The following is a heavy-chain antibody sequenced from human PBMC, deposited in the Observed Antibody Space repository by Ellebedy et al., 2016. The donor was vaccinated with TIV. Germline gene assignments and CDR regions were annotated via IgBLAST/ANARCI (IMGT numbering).Heavy chain of an antibody. CDR3: SRGGGCGGGTCYYPDF. Sequence: GESLKISCAASGYTFSTYSLNWVRQAPGKGLEWVSSISTITNYADSVRGRFTISRDNAKNSLYLQMNNLRAEDTAVYYCSRGGGCGGGTCYYPDFWGQGTLVTVSS. CDR1: GYTFSTYS. V-gene: IGHV3-21*01. CDR2: ISTITNY. J-gene: IGHJ4*02. D-gene: IGHD2-15*01.